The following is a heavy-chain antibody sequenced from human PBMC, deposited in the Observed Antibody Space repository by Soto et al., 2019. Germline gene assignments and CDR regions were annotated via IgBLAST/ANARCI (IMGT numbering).Heavy chain of an antibody. CDR1: GYSISSGYH. Sequence: SETLSLTCAVSGYSISSGYHWGWIRQPPGKGLEWLGSVHHSGSTYYNPSLKSRLTISVDKSKNQFSLKLSSVTAADTAVYYCERMGDGYAFDYWGQGTLVTVYS. CDR2: VHHSGST. V-gene: IGHV4-38-2*01. J-gene: IGHJ4*02. CDR3: ERMGDGYAFDY. D-gene: IGHD5-12*01.